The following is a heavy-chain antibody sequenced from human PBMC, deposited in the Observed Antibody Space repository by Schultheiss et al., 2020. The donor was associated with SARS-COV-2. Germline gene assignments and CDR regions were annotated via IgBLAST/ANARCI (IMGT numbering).Heavy chain of an antibody. CDR3: ARVDCSSTSCYLPYFDY. V-gene: IGHV4-34*01. Sequence: SETLSLTCAVYGGSFSGYYWSWIRQPPGKGLEWIGEIYHSGSTNYNPSLKSRVTISVDKSKNQFSLKLSSVTAADTAVYYCARVDCSSTSCYLPYFDYWGQGTLVTVSS. CDR1: GGSFSGYY. J-gene: IGHJ4*02. CDR2: IYHSGST. D-gene: IGHD2-2*01.